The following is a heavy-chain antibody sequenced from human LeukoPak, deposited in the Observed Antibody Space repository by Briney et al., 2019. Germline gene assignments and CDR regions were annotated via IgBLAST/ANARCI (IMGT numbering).Heavy chain of an antibody. CDR1: GYTFTSYG. CDR3: ARDHRAYCSGGSCPNDY. CDR2: ISAYNGNT. V-gene: IGHV1-18*01. D-gene: IGHD2-15*01. Sequence: GASVKVSCKASGYTFTSYGISWVRQAPGQGLEWMGWISAYNGNTNYAQKLQGRVTMTTDTSTSTAYMELRSLRSDDTAVYYCARDHRAYCSGGSCPNDYWGQGTLVTVSS. J-gene: IGHJ4*02.